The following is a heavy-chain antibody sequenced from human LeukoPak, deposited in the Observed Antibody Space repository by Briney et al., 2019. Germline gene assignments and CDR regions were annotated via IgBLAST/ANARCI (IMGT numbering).Heavy chain of an antibody. CDR3: ARYSSSSSFFDY. J-gene: IGHJ4*02. V-gene: IGHV2-70*20. CDR2: IDWGDDK. D-gene: IGHD6-6*01. Sequence: ESGPALVKPTQTLTLTCTFSGFSLSTSGMCVSWVRQPPGKALEWLALIDWGDDKYYSTSLKTRLTISKDTSKNQVVLTMTNMDPVDTATYYCARYSSSSSFFDYWGQGTLVTVSS. CDR1: GFSLSTSGMC.